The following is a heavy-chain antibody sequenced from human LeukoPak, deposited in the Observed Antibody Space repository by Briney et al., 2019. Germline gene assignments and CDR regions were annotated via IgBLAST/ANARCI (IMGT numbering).Heavy chain of an antibody. CDR3: ARGTTVRTNTIFGVVPVYYFDY. CDR1: GNTFTDYY. J-gene: IGHJ4*02. D-gene: IGHD3-3*01. CDR2: INPTSGAT. V-gene: IGHV1-2*02. Sequence: ASVKVSCKAFGNTFTDYYMHWVRQAPGQGLEGVGWINPTSGATNYAQKFEGRVTMTRDTSISTAYTELSRLRSDDTAVYYCARGTTVRTNTIFGVVPVYYFDYWGQGTLVTVSS.